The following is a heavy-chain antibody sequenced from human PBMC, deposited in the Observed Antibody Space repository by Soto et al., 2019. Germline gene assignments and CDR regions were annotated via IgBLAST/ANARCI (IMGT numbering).Heavy chain of an antibody. Sequence: EVQLVESGGGLVQPGGSLRLSCAASGFTFSSYSMNWVRQATGKGLEWVSYISSSSSTIYYADSVKGRFTISRDNAKNSLDMQRNSLRAEDTAVYYCARPAAGDDFWSGYYSALYYYYYMDVGGKGTTVTVSS. CDR2: ISSSSSTI. D-gene: IGHD3-3*01. J-gene: IGHJ6*03. CDR3: ARPAAGDDFWSGYYSALYYYYYMDV. CDR1: GFTFSSYS. V-gene: IGHV3-48*01.